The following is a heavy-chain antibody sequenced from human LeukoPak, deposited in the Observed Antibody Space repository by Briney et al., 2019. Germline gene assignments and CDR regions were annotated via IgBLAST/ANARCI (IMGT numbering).Heavy chain of an antibody. CDR3: AKGRAPIVGAAFDY. Sequence: GGSLRLSCAASGFTFSSYWMNWVRQAPGKGLEWVANIRQHGSETHYVDSVKGRFTISRDNAKNSLYLQMNSLRAEDTALYYCAKGRAPIVGAAFDYWGQGTLVTVSS. CDR2: IRQHGSET. D-gene: IGHD1-26*01. J-gene: IGHJ4*02. CDR1: GFTFSSYW. V-gene: IGHV3-7*03.